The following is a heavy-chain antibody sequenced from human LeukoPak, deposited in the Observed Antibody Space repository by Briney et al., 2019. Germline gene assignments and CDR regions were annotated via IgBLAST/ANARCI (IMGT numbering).Heavy chain of an antibody. V-gene: IGHV4-34*01. CDR3: ARGRRIVVVPAAMSRAFDI. J-gene: IGHJ3*02. Sequence: SETLSLTCAVYGGSFSGYYWSWIRQPPGKGLEWIGEINHSGSTNYNPSPKSRVTISVDTSKNQFSLKLSSVTAADTAVYYCARGRRIVVVPAAMSRAFDIWGQGTMVTVSS. CDR2: INHSGST. CDR1: GGSFSGYY. D-gene: IGHD2-2*01.